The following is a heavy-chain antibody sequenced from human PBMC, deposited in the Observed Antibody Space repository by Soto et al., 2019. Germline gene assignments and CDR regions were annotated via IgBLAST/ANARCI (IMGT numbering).Heavy chain of an antibody. CDR2: INHSGST. CDR3: ARGKDIVVVVTAEYFQH. D-gene: IGHD2-15*01. V-gene: IGHV4-34*01. Sequence: SETLSLTCAVYGGSFSDYYWSWIGQPPGKGLEWIGEINHSGSTNYNLSLKSRVTISVDTPKNQSSLKLSSVTAADTAVYYCARGKDIVVVVTAEYFQHWGQGALVTVSS. J-gene: IGHJ1*01. CDR1: GGSFSDYY.